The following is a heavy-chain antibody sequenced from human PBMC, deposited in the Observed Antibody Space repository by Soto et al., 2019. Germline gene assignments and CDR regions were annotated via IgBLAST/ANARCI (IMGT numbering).Heavy chain of an antibody. J-gene: IGHJ5*02. V-gene: IGHV3-23*01. CDR3: AKGGYYGSGSYSLNWFDP. Sequence: LRLSCAASGFTFSSYAMSWVRQAPGKGLEWVSAISGSGGSTYYADSVKGRFTISRDNSKNTLYLQMNSLRAEDTAVYYCAKGGYYGSGSYSLNWFDPWGQGTLVTVSS. D-gene: IGHD3-10*01. CDR1: GFTFSSYA. CDR2: ISGSGGST.